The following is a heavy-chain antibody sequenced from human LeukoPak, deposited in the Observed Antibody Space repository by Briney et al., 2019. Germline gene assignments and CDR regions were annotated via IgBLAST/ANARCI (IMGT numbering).Heavy chain of an antibody. V-gene: IGHV3-74*03. Sequence: GGSLRLSCEPSGFPFSSYWMLWVRQAPGKGLVWVSRISGDGTIKTYADFVKGRFTISRDNAKNTLYLQMNSLRAEDTAVYYCARDRSSGASIAVAGTPLFWGQGTLVTVSS. J-gene: IGHJ4*02. CDR2: ISGDGTIK. CDR3: ARDRSSGASIAVAGTPLF. CDR1: GFPFSSYW. D-gene: IGHD6-19*01.